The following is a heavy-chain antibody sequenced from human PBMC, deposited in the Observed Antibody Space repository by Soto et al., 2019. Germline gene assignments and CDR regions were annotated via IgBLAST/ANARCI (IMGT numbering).Heavy chain of an antibody. CDR3: ARSREFDY. V-gene: IGHV4-30-2*01. CDR2: IFPSGTT. J-gene: IGHJ4*02. Sequence: SETLSLTCVVSGGSLSCATYSWNWIRQTPGKGLEWIGYIFPSGTTYYNPSLRSRVTISIDVSKNQFSLSLRSLTAADTAVYYCARSREFDYWSQGTLVTVSS. CDR1: GGSLSCATYS.